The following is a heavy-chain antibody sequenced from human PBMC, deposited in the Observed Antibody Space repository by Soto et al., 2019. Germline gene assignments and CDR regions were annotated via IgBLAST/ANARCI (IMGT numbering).Heavy chain of an antibody. CDR1: GFTFSSYG. J-gene: IGHJ4*02. D-gene: IGHD5-18*01. Sequence: QVQLVESGGGVVQPGRSLRLSCAASGFTFSSYGMHWVRQAPGKGLEWVAVISYDGSNKYYADSVKGRFTISRDNSKNTLYLQMNSLRAEDTAVYYCAKDDELWLRGGLDYWGQGTLVTVSS. CDR3: AKDDELWLRGGLDY. V-gene: IGHV3-30*18. CDR2: ISYDGSNK.